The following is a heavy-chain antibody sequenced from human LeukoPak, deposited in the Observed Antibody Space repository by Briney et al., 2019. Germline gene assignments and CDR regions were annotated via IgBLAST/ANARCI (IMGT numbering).Heavy chain of an antibody. CDR3: ARGRPQYGSGSYYFDY. Sequence: SETLSLTCAVYGGSFSGYYWSWIRQPPGKGLEWIGEINHSGSTNYNPSLKSRVTISVDTSKNQFSLKLSSVTAADTAVYYCARGRPQYGSGSYYFDYWGQGTLVTVSS. J-gene: IGHJ4*02. CDR2: INHSGST. V-gene: IGHV4-34*01. D-gene: IGHD3-10*01. CDR1: GGSFSGYY.